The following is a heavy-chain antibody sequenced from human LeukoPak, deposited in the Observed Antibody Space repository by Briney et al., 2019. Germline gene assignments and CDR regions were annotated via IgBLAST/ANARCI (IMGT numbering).Heavy chain of an antibody. CDR2: IKQDGSEK. Sequence: GGSLRLSCAASGFTFSSYAMSWVRQASGKGLEWVANIKQDGSEKYYVDSVKGRFTISRDNAKNSLYLQMNSLRAEDTAVYYCARNPPRAYYDFWSGPGYFDYWGQGTLVTVSS. J-gene: IGHJ4*02. D-gene: IGHD3-3*01. V-gene: IGHV3-7*01. CDR1: GFTFSSYA. CDR3: ARNPPRAYYDFWSGPGYFDY.